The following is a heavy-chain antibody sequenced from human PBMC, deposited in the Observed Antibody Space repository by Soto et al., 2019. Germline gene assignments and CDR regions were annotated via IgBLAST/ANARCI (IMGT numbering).Heavy chain of an antibody. Sequence: QVQLQESGPGLVKPSQTLSLTCTVSGGPFGGGGYYWSWVRQAPGKGLEWMGYILHNGDTSYNPSLKSRITISKDTSKRQFSLNLSSVTAADTAVYYCARGDSTVSSVFDYWGQGMLVTVSS. CDR2: ILHNGDT. V-gene: IGHV4-31*03. D-gene: IGHD4-17*01. CDR3: ARGDSTVSSVFDY. J-gene: IGHJ4*02. CDR1: GGPFGGGGYY.